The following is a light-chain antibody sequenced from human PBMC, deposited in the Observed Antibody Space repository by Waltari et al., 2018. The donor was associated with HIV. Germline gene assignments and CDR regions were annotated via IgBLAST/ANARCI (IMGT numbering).Light chain of an antibody. V-gene: IGKV3-20*01. J-gene: IGKJ2*01. CDR2: GAS. CDR1: QSVSNAY. Sequence: EIVLTQSPGTLSLSPGERPTLSCRASQSVSNAYLAWYQQKPGQAPRLLIYGASSRATGIPDRFSGSGSGTDFTLTISRLEPEDFAVYYCQQYGRSPPYTFGQGTKLEI. CDR3: QQYGRSPPYT.